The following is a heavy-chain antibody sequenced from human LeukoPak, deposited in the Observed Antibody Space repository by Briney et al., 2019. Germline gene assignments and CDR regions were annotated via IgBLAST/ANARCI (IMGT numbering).Heavy chain of an antibody. CDR2: GSKDGNTK. D-gene: IGHD3-10*01. V-gene: IGHV3-30*04. Sequence: GRSLRLSCVASGFTFSTYAIHWVRQAPGKGLEWVAVGSKDGNTKYYADSVKGRFTVSRDNSKNTLYLQMNSLRAEDTSVYYCARGIQPPKYYGSGSDTFDIWGQGTMVTVPS. CDR1: GFTFSTYA. CDR3: ARGIQPPKYYGSGSDTFDI. J-gene: IGHJ3*02.